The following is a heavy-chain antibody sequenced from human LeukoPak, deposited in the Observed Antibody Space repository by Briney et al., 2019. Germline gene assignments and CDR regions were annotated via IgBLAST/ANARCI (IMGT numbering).Heavy chain of an antibody. D-gene: IGHD2-21*02. J-gene: IGHJ4*02. CDR3: ARVAYCGGDCYPNIPANFDY. V-gene: IGHV5-51*01. Sequence: GESLKISCKGSGYSFSNYWIGWVRQLPGKGLEWRGIIYPGDSDTRYSPSFQGQVTISADKSISTAYLHWSSLKASDTAMYYCARVAYCGGDCYPNIPANFDYWGQGTLVTVSS. CDR2: IYPGDSDT. CDR1: GYSFSNYW.